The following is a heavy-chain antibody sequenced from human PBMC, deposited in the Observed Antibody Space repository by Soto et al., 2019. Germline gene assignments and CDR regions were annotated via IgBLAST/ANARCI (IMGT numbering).Heavy chain of an antibody. Sequence: QVQLVQSGAEVKKPGSSVKVSCKASGGTFSSYSISWVRQDPGQVREWMGGIIPIFGTANYAQKFQGRVTLTADESTSTAYIKLSSLRSEDKAVYYCARDSVVVVVAPTSPPRYGMDVWGQGTTVTVSS. CDR2: IIPIFGTA. V-gene: IGHV1-69*12. J-gene: IGHJ6*02. CDR1: GGTFSSYS. D-gene: IGHD2-15*01. CDR3: ARDSVVVVVAPTSPPRYGMDV.